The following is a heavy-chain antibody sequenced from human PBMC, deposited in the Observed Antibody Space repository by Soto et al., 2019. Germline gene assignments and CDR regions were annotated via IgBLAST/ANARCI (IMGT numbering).Heavy chain of an antibody. Sequence: QLQLQESGSGLVKPSQTLSLTCVVSGRSISSGGYSWSWIRQPPGVGLEWIGHIYDSGSSCYNPPLERRVTISVDRCENQFSLKLSSVTAADTAVYYCARAAVTGWYFDLWGRGSLVTVSS. D-gene: IGHD2-8*02. CDR3: ARAAVTGWYFDL. CDR2: IYDSGSS. CDR1: GRSISSGGYS. J-gene: IGHJ2*01. V-gene: IGHV4-30-2*01.